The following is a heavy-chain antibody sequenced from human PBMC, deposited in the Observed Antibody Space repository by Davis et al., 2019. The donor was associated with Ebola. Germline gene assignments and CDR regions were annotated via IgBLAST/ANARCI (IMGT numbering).Heavy chain of an antibody. D-gene: IGHD2-15*01. CDR1: GFTFSSYW. CDR3: ARVLSYCSGGSCPGGSDH. V-gene: IGHV3-74*01. Sequence: GESLKTSCAASGFTFSSYWIHWVRQAPGKGPVWVSRLNTDGSRTRDADSVKGRFTISRDKAKNPLYLQMNSLRAEDTAVYYCARVLSYCSGGSCPGGSDHWGQGTLVTVSS. J-gene: IGHJ4*02. CDR2: LNTDGSRT.